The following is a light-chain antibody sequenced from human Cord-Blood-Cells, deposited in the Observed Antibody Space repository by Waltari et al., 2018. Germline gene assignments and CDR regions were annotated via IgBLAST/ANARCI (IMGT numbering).Light chain of an antibody. Sequence: EIVLTQSPATLSSSPGERATLSCRASQSVSSYLAWYQQKPGQAPRLLIYDASNRATGIPARFSGSGSGTDFTLTISSLETEDFAVYYCQQRSNWPPWTFGQGTKVEIK. CDR1: QSVSSY. V-gene: IGKV3-11*01. CDR3: QQRSNWPPWT. J-gene: IGKJ1*01. CDR2: DAS.